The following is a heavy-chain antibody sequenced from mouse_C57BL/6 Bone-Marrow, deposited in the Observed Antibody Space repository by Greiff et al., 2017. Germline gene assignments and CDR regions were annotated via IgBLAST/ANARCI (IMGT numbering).Heavy chain of an antibody. Sequence: QVQLQQSGAELVKPGASVKLSCKASGYTFTSYWMQWVKQRPGQGLEWIGEIDPSDSYTNYNQKFKGKATLTVDTSSSTAYMQLSSLTSEDSAVYYCARQDYVSSAYWGQGTLVTVSA. V-gene: IGHV1-50*01. CDR2: IDPSDSYT. CDR3: ARQDYVSSAY. CDR1: GYTFTSYW. D-gene: IGHD1-1*01. J-gene: IGHJ3*01.